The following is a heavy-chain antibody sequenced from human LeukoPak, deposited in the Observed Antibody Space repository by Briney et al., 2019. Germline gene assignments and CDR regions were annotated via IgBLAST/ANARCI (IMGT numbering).Heavy chain of an antibody. Sequence: PSQTLSLTCAVSGGSISSGGYSWSWIRQPPGKGLEWIGYIYHSGSTYYNPSLKSRVTISVDTSKNQFSLKLSSVTAADTAVYYCASGYCGGDCYSDYYYYGMDVWGQGTTVTVSS. CDR3: ASGYCGGDCYSDYYYYGMDV. CDR2: IYHSGST. J-gene: IGHJ6*02. D-gene: IGHD2-21*02. CDR1: GGSISSGGYS. V-gene: IGHV4-30-2*01.